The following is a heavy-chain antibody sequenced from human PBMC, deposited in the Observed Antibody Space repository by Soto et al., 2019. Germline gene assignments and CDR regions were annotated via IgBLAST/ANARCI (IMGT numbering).Heavy chain of an antibody. D-gene: IGHD3-10*01. CDR2: IKSKTDGGTT. CDR1: GFTFSNAW. V-gene: IGHV3-15*01. Sequence: GGSLILSCAASGFTFSNAWMSWVRQAPGKGLEWVGRIKSKTDGGTTDYAAPVKGRFTISRDDSKNTLYLQMNSLKTEDTAVYYCSSSGSGSWVYCYYYGMDVWGQGTTVTVSS. J-gene: IGHJ6*02. CDR3: SSSGSGSWVYCYYYGMDV.